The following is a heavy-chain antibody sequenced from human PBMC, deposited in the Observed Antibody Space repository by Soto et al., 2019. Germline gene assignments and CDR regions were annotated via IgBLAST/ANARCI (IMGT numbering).Heavy chain of an antibody. V-gene: IGHV4-30-4*01. Sequence: QVQLQESGPGLVKPSQTLSLTCTVSGGSISSGDYYWSWIRQPPGKGLEWIGYIYYSGSTYYNPSLKSRVTISVDTSKNQFSLKLSSVTAAGTAVYYCAREESDYYDSSGSDYWGQGTLVTVSS. CDR2: IYYSGST. J-gene: IGHJ4*02. CDR1: GGSISSGDYY. D-gene: IGHD3-22*01. CDR3: AREESDYYDSSGSDY.